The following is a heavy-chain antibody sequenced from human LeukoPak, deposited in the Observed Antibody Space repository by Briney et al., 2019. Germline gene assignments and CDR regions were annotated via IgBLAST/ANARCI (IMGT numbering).Heavy chain of an antibody. CDR2: IYYSGST. Sequence: SETLSLTCTVSGGSISSSSYYWGWIRQPPGKGLEWIGSIYYSGSTYYNPSLKSRVTISVDTSKNQFSLKLTSVTAADTAVYYSASVEQAYWGQGTLVTVSS. V-gene: IGHV4-39*07. CDR1: GGSISSSSYY. D-gene: IGHD6-13*01. J-gene: IGHJ4*02. CDR3: ASVEQAY.